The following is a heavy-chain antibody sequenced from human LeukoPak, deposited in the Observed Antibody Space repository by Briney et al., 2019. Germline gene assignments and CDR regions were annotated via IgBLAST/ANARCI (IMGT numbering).Heavy chain of an antibody. CDR2: IYYSGST. CDR3: ARRDRYCSSTSCYGHRFDP. CDR1: GGSISSSSYY. J-gene: IGHJ5*02. V-gene: IGHV4-39*01. D-gene: IGHD2-2*01. Sequence: SETLSLTCTVSGGSISSSSYYWGWIRQPPGKGLEWIGSIYYSGSTYYNPSLKSRLTLSVDTSKSQFSPKLSSVTAADTAVYYCARRDRYCSSTSCYGHRFDPWGQGTLVTVSS.